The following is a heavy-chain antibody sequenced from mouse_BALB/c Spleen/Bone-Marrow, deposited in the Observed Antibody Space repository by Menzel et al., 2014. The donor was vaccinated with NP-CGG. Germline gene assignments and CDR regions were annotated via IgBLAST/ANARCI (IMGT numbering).Heavy chain of an antibody. CDR2: IDYYYGGT. CDR1: GYSFTGDN. Sequence: VQLKESGPELEKPGASVKLSCKASGYSFTGDNRNWVKQSNGNSLEWIGNIDYYYGGTDYNQKSKGKATLTVDNSSSTAYMQHKSLTSEDSAVNYCARVGDNRHFDVWGEGTTVTVSS. J-gene: IGHJ1*01. CDR3: ARVGDNRHFDV. V-gene: IGHV1S135*01. D-gene: IGHD3-3*01.